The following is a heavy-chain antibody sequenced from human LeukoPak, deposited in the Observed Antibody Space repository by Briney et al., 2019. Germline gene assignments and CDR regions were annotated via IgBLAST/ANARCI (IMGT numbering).Heavy chain of an antibody. V-gene: IGHV3-23*01. D-gene: IGHD3-22*01. CDR3: AKDRYYYDSSGYSPFDY. Sequence: GGSLRLSCAASGFTFTSYSMNWVRQAPGKGLEWVSTISGGGGSTYYADSVKGRFTISRDNSKNTLYLQMNSLRAEDTAVYYCAKDRYYYDSSGYSPFDYWGQGTLVTVSS. CDR2: ISGGGGST. J-gene: IGHJ4*02. CDR1: GFTFTSYS.